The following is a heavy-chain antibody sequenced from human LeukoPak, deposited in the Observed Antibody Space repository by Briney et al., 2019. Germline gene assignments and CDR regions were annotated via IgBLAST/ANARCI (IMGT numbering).Heavy chain of an antibody. J-gene: IGHJ6*03. CDR3: ARVVWAAAGTGYYYYYMDV. CDR1: GGSISSYY. D-gene: IGHD6-13*01. Sequence: SETLSLTCTVSGGSISSYYWSWIRQPPGKGLEWIGYIYYSGSTNYNPSLKSRVTISVDTSKNQFSLKLSSVTAADTAVYYCARVVWAAAGTGYYYYYMDVWRKGTTVTISS. CDR2: IYYSGST. V-gene: IGHV4-59*01.